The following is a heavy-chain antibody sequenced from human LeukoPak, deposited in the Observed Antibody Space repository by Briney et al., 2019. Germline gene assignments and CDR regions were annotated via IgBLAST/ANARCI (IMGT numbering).Heavy chain of an antibody. V-gene: IGHV1-69*05. J-gene: IGHJ4*02. Sequence: ASVKVSCKASGGTFSSYAISWVRQAPGQGLEWIGGIIPIFGTANYAQKFQGRVTITTDESTSTAYMELSSLRSEDTAVYYCARYRVITNDYFDSWGQGTLVTVSS. CDR1: GGTFSSYA. D-gene: IGHD3-16*01. CDR2: IIPIFGTA. CDR3: ARYRVITNDYFDS.